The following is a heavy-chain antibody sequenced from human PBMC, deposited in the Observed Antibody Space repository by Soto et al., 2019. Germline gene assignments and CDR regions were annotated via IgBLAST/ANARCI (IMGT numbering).Heavy chain of an antibody. CDR1: GYTFTSYG. V-gene: IGHV1-18*01. D-gene: IGHD1-26*01. CDR2: ISAYSGKT. Sequence: ASVKVSCKASGYTFTSYGISWVRQAPGQGLEWMGWISAYSGKTKYAQKLQGRVTMTPDTSTSTAYREVRSLSSDDTAVYYCGRDPPNGGSYFTKDYGGRGILVTVS. CDR3: GRDPPNGGSYFTKDY. J-gene: IGHJ4*02.